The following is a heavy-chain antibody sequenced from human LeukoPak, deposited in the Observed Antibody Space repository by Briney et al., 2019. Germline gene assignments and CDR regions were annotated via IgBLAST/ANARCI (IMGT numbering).Heavy chain of an antibody. V-gene: IGHV4-4*07. CDR3: VRGPYGSSISSWFDP. CDR1: GGSISSYY. Sequence: PSETLSLTCTVSGGSISSYYWSWIRQPAGKGLEWIGRIYTSGSTNYNPSLKSRLSISVDTSKNQFSLKLRSVTAADTAVYYCVRGPYGSSISSWFDPWGQGMLVTVSS. D-gene: IGHD3-10*01. CDR2: IYTSGST. J-gene: IGHJ5*02.